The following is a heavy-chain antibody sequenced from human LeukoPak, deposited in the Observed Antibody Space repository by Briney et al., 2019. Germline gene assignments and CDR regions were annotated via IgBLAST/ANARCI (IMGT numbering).Heavy chain of an antibody. CDR1: GGSISSYY. CDR3: ACHTAMTYYFDY. Sequence: SATLSLTCTVSGGSISSYYWSWIRQPPGKGLEWIGYIYYSGSTNYNPSLKSRVTISVDTSKNPFSLKLSSVTAADTAVYYCACHTAMTYYFDYWGQGTLVTVSS. J-gene: IGHJ4*02. CDR2: IYYSGST. D-gene: IGHD5-18*01. V-gene: IGHV4-59*08.